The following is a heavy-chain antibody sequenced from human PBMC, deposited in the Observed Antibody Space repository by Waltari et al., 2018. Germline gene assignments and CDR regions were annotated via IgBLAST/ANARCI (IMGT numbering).Heavy chain of an antibody. D-gene: IGHD2-2*01. CDR1: VGDFSSYA. Sequence: QVQLVQSGAEVKKTRYSVKVSFKASVGDFSSYALSGVRQAPGQGLEWMGGIIPIFGTANYAQKFQGRVTITADESTSTAYMELSSLRSEDTAVYYCARAGVDFDAFDIWGQGTMVTVSS. CDR3: ARAGVDFDAFDI. V-gene: IGHV1-69*13. CDR2: IIPIFGTA. J-gene: IGHJ3*02.